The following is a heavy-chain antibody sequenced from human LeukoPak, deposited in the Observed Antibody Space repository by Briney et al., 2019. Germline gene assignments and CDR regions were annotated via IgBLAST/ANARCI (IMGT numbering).Heavy chain of an antibody. D-gene: IGHD5-18*01. CDR2: IIPIFGTA. CDR3: ARRGYSYGSNSFDP. V-gene: IGHV1-69*05. J-gene: IGHJ5*02. CDR1: GGTFSSYA. Sequence: SVKDSCKASGGTFSSYAICWVRQAPGQGLEWMGWIIPIFGTANYVQKFHGGVTITTDGSLSTAYIELSSLRSEDTAVYYCARRGYSYGSNSFDPWGQGTLVTVSS.